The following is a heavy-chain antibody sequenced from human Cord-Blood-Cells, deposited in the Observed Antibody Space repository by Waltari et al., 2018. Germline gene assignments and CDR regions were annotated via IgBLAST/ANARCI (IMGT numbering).Heavy chain of an antibody. J-gene: IGHJ6*02. CDR2: INHSGST. CDR3: ARLCSGGSCYSGYYYGMDV. V-gene: IGHV4-34*01. D-gene: IGHD2-15*01. Sequence: QVQLQQWGAGLLKPSETLSLTCAVYGGSFSGYYWSWIRPPPGKGLEWIGEINHSGSTNYNPSLKSRVTISVDTSKNQFSLKLSSVTAADTAVYYCARLCSGGSCYSGYYYGMDVWGQGTTVTVSS. CDR1: GGSFSGYY.